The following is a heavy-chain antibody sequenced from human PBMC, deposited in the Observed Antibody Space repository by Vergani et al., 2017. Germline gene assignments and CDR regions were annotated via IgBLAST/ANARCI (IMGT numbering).Heavy chain of an antibody. CDR1: GGTFSSYA. CDR2: IIPIFGTA. Sequence: QVQLVQSGAEVKKPGSSVKVSCKASGGTFSSYAISWVRQAPGQGLEWMGGIIPIFGTANYAQKFQGRVKITADESTSPAYMELSSLRSEDTAVYYCARAAPQGTVDTYFDYWGQGTLVTVSS. J-gene: IGHJ4*02. D-gene: IGHD4-23*01. V-gene: IGHV1-69*12. CDR3: ARAAPQGTVDTYFDY.